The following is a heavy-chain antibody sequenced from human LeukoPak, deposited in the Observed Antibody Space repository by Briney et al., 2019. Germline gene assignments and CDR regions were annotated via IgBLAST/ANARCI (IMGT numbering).Heavy chain of an antibody. CDR1: GYTFTGYY. CDR2: INPSSGAT. D-gene: IGHD3-22*01. J-gene: IGHJ4*02. Sequence: GASVKVSCKASGYTFTGYYMHWVRQAPGQGLEWMGWINPSSGATFYAQQFQGRVTMTRDTSISTAYMELSRLASDDTAVYYCARDQEGYSDSSGYYSHIFDYWGQGTLVTVSS. CDR3: ARDQEGYSDSSGYYSHIFDY. V-gene: IGHV1-2*02.